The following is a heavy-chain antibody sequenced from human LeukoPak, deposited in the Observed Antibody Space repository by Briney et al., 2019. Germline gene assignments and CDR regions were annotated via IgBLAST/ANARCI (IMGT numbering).Heavy chain of an antibody. V-gene: IGHV1-18*01. Sequence: GASVKVSCKASGGTFSSYAISWVRQAPGQGLEWMGWISAYNGNTNYAQKLQGRVTMTTDTSTSTAYMELRSLRSDDTAVYYCAREWDDSSGYYQFDYWGQGTLVTVSS. CDR2: ISAYNGNT. CDR1: GGTFSSYA. J-gene: IGHJ4*02. D-gene: IGHD3-22*01. CDR3: AREWDDSSGYYQFDY.